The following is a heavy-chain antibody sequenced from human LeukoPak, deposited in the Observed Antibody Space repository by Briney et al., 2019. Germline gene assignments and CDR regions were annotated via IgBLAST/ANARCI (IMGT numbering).Heavy chain of an antibody. CDR3: ARDRVDFWSGSRNDAFDI. CDR1: GGSISSGDYY. V-gene: IGHV4-30-4*08. CDR2: IYYSGST. Sequence: SETLSLTCTVSGGSISSGDYYWSWIHQPPGKGLEWIGYIYYSGSTYYNPSLKSRVTISVDTSKNQFSLKLSSVTAADTAVYYCARDRVDFWSGSRNDAFDIWGQGTMVTVSS. J-gene: IGHJ3*02. D-gene: IGHD3-3*01.